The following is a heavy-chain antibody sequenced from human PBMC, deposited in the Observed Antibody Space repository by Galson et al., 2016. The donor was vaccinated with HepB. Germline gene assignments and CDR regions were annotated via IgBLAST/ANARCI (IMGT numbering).Heavy chain of an antibody. V-gene: IGHV4-31*11. CDR1: GGSISSGDYS. CDR2: LYYSGNT. CDR3: ARNSGYDNRPLDY. D-gene: IGHD5-12*01. J-gene: IGHJ4*02. Sequence: TLSLTCAVSGGSISSGDYSWSWIRQHPGKGLEWIGCLYYSGNTYFNPSIKSRVTMSADPSKNHFSLKLRSVTAADTAVYYCARNSGYDNRPLDYWGQGTLVTVSS.